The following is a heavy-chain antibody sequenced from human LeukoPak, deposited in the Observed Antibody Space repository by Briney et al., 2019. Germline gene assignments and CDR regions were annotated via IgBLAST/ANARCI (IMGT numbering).Heavy chain of an antibody. CDR2: INHSGST. J-gene: IGHJ4*02. D-gene: IGHD2-21*01. V-gene: IGHV4-34*01. Sequence: PSETLSLTCAVYGGSISGYYWSWIRQPPGKGLEWIGEINHSGSTNYNPSLKSRVTISIDTSKNQFSLKLSSVTAADTAVYYCARGRLESVVIASLPNYYFDYWGQGTLVTVSS. CDR1: GGSISGYY. CDR3: ARGRLESVVIASLPNYYFDY.